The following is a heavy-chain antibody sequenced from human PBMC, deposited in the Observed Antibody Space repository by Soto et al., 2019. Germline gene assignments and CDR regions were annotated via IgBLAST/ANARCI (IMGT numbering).Heavy chain of an antibody. CDR1: GHTFTGYY. Sequence: ASVKVSCKASGHTFTGYYMHWVRQAPGQGLEWMGWINPNSGGTNYAQKFQGWVTMTRDTSISTAYMELSRLRSDDTAVYYCARDQGYSSSWYYFDYWGQGTLVTVSS. CDR3: ARDQGYSSSWYYFDY. V-gene: IGHV1-2*04. D-gene: IGHD6-13*01. J-gene: IGHJ4*02. CDR2: INPNSGGT.